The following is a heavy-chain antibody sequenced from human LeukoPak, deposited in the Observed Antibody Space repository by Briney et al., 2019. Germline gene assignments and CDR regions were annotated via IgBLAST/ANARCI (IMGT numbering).Heavy chain of an antibody. CDR1: GFTFSSYF. V-gene: IGHV3-7*05. Sequence: GGSLRLSCAASGFTFSSYFMNWVRQAPGKGLEWVAKIHPDGSDKYYVDSVKGRFTISRDNAKSSLHLQMNSLRAEDTAVYYCARGGGSSSTLDYWGQGTLVTVSS. J-gene: IGHJ4*02. D-gene: IGHD6-6*01. CDR2: IHPDGSDK. CDR3: ARGGGSSSTLDY.